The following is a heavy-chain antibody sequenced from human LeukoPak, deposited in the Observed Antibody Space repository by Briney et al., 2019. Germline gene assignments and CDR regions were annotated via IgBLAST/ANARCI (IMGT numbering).Heavy chain of an antibody. D-gene: IGHD3-3*01. J-gene: IGHJ6*03. CDR1: GFSFSSYS. Sequence: GGSLRLSCAASGFSFSSYSMNWVRQAPGKGLEWISYIGASSATIYYADSVQGRFTISRDNAKNSLSLQMDNLRAEDTAVYYCAKVFGVEYFYYMDVWGNGATVIVSS. CDR3: AKVFGVEYFYYMDV. V-gene: IGHV3-48*04. CDR2: IGASSATI.